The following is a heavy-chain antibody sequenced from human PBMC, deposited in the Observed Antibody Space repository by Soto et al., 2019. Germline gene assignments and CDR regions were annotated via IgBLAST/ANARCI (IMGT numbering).Heavy chain of an antibody. CDR2: IIPIFGTA. J-gene: IGHJ6*02. V-gene: IGHV1-69*12. CDR3: ARDGYNRGENDYYGMYV. Sequence: QVQLVQSGAEVKKPGSSVKVSCKASGGTFSSYAISWVRQAPGQGLEWMGGIIPIFGTANYAQKFQGRVTITEXXSXSXXNPELSSLRPEDTAVSYCARDGYNRGENDYYGMYVWGQVTTVTFSS. CDR1: GGTFSSYA. D-gene: IGHD5-12*01.